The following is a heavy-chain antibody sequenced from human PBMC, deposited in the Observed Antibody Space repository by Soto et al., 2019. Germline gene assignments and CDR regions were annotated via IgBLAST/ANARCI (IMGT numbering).Heavy chain of an antibody. J-gene: IGHJ6*04. CDR1: GFTFSGSS. V-gene: IGHV3-73*01. CDR2: IRGKTDTYAT. D-gene: IGHD6-13*01. Sequence: PWGSLRLSCAASGFTFSGSSMHWVRQASGKGLEWVGRIRGKTDTYATAYAAPVRGRFTISRDDSKNTAYLQMNSLKTEDTAVYFCTKRIGAYAMDDWGKGNTVTVSS. CDR3: TKRIGAYAMDD.